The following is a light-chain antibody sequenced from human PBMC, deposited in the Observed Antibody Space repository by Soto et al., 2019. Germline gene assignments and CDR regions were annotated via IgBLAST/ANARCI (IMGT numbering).Light chain of an antibody. CDR3: QSYDSRLSGWV. CDR2: GNN. CDR1: SSNIGAGYD. V-gene: IGLV1-40*01. Sequence: QSVLTQPPSVSGAPGQRVTISCTGSSSNIGAGYDVHWYQQLPGTAPKLLIYGNNNRPSGVPDRFSGSKSGTSASLAITGLQAEDEADYYCQSYDSRLSGWVFGGGT. J-gene: IGLJ3*02.